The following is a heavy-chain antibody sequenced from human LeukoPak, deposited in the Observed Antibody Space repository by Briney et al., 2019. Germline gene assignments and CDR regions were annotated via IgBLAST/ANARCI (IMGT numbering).Heavy chain of an antibody. Sequence: GGSLRLSCAASGFTFSSYSMSWVRQAPGKGLEWVSSISSSSSYIYYADSVKGRFTISRDNAKNSLYLQMNSLRAEDTAVYYCAGSYGPYYYYGMDVWGQGTTVTVSS. CDR1: GFTFSSYS. V-gene: IGHV3-21*04. J-gene: IGHJ6*02. CDR2: ISSSSSYI. CDR3: AGSYGPYYYYGMDV. D-gene: IGHD5-18*01.